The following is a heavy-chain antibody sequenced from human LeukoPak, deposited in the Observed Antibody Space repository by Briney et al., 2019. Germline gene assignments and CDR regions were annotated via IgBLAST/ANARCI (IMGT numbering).Heavy chain of an antibody. D-gene: IGHD3-10*01. V-gene: IGHV3-23*01. Sequence: GGSLRLSCLPSGFTFSNYAMTWVRQAPGKGLGWVSSISGSGGTSYYADSVKGRFTISRDSAKNMLFLQMNRLRAEDTAVYYCAKSPYFYNSGRSVDVWGKGTTVTVSS. CDR1: GFTFSNYA. J-gene: IGHJ6*04. CDR2: ISGSGGTS. CDR3: AKSPYFYNSGRSVDV.